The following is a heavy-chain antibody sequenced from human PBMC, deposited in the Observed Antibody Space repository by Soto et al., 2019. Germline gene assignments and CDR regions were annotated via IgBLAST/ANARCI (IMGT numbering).Heavy chain of an antibody. D-gene: IGHD6-19*01. CDR3: TSPYSSCRDALDI. CDR2: MSRNSGST. Sequence: GAPVKVCCKACGYTFTSDDINWVQQAAGKGLEGSGWMSRNSGSTGNAKKLQGRETMSSNTSVSTAYMGLSGRRSEDTAVYYLTSPYSSCRDALDIWGQGTMVTVSS. J-gene: IGHJ3*02. V-gene: IGHV1-8*01. CDR1: GYTFTSDD.